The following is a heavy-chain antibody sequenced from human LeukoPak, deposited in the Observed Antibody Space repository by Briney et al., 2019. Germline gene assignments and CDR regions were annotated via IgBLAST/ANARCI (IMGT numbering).Heavy chain of an antibody. J-gene: IGHJ3*01. Sequence: SGTLSLTCTVSGGSVSSDSYYWTWIRQPPGKGLEWIGYVYYSGRTNYNPTLKSRVTISVDTSKNQFSLRLNSVTAADTALYYCVRETATSYYDSAGYYRQTEVFDVWGQGTKVTVSS. CDR2: VYYSGRT. CDR1: GGSVSSDSYY. D-gene: IGHD3-22*01. V-gene: IGHV4-61*01. CDR3: VRETATSYYDSAGYYRQTEVFDV.